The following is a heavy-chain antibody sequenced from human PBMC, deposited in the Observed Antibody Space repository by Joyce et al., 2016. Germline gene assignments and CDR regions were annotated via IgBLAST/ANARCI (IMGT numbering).Heavy chain of an antibody. J-gene: IGHJ5*02. CDR2: ISWNDDT. Sequence: QITLKESGPTLVNPTQTLTLTCSFSGFSLSTSGVGVGWIRQPPGKALEWLTLISWNDDTRYNPSLKSRLTITKDTSKNQVVLTMTNMDPVDTATYYCAHVGSCLEGICPPLDWFDPWGQGTLVTVSS. CDR3: AHVGSCLEGICPPLDWFDP. D-gene: IGHD3-10*01. CDR1: GFSLSTSGVG. V-gene: IGHV2-5*01.